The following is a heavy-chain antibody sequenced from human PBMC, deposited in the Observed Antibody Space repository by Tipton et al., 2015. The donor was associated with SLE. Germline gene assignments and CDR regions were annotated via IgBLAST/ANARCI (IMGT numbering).Heavy chain of an antibody. CDR2: IHYSGTT. CDR1: GGSITNHY. D-gene: IGHD6-19*01. V-gene: IGHV4-59*11. CDR3: AGDLGTSGWYMQYFAT. Sequence: TLSLTCTVSGGSITNHYWNWIRQPPGKGLEWIGYIHYSGTTHDNPSLKSRVTMSVDMSKNQFSLRLTSVTAADTAVYYCAGDLGTSGWYMQYFATWGQGTLVTVSS. J-gene: IGHJ4*02.